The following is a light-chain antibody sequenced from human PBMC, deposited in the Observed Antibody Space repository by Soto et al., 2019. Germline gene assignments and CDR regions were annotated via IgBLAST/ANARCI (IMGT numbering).Light chain of an antibody. CDR2: DVT. CDR3: SSHTSSSTLVL. CDR1: SSDVGAYNY. Sequence: QSALTQPASVSGSPGQSITISCTGTSSDVGAYNYVSWYQQYPGKAPKLMIYDVTNRPSGVSNRFSGSKSCNTASLTISGLQAEDEADYYCSSHTSSSTLVLFGGGTKLTVL. V-gene: IGLV2-14*01. J-gene: IGLJ3*02.